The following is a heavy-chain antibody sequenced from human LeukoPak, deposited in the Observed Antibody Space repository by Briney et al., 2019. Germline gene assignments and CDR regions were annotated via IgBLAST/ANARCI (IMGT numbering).Heavy chain of an antibody. CDR2: FIGGGTTT. CDR1: GSTFRSYT. V-gene: IGHV3-23*01. D-gene: IGHD2-2*01. J-gene: IGHJ4*02. CDR3: AKEGSTGWLHYFDY. Sequence: GGSLRLSCTASGSTFRSYTMNCVRQAPGEGLEWVSTFIGGGTTTYHAESVKGLFTISRATSKTTLYLQLNSLGAEDTAVYYCAKEGSTGWLHYFDYWGQGTLLTVSS.